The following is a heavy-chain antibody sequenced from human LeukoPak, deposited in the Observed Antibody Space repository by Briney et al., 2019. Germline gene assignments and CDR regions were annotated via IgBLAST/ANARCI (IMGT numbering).Heavy chain of an antibody. Sequence: GGSLRLSCAASGFTFSSYAMSWVRQAPGKGLEWVSAISGSGGSTYFADSVKGRFTISRDNSKNTLYLQLNSLRADDTAVYYCAKLFSRYWSGPEGWGQGTLVTVSS. CDR3: AKLFSRYWSGPEG. CDR1: GFTFSSYA. J-gene: IGHJ4*02. CDR2: ISGSGGST. D-gene: IGHD3-3*01. V-gene: IGHV3-23*01.